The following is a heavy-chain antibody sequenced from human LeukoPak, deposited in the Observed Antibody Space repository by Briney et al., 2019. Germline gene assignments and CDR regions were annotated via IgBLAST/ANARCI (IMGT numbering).Heavy chain of an antibody. Sequence: PGGSLRLSCAASGFTFSSYAMSWLRQAPGKGLEWVSAISGSGGSTYYADSVKGRFTISRDNSKNTLYLQMNSLRAEDTAVYYCAKGFFLRAGHQAFDYWGQGTLVTVSS. CDR1: GFTFSSYA. D-gene: IGHD2-2*01. V-gene: IGHV3-23*01. CDR3: AKGFFLRAGHQAFDY. CDR2: ISGSGGST. J-gene: IGHJ4*02.